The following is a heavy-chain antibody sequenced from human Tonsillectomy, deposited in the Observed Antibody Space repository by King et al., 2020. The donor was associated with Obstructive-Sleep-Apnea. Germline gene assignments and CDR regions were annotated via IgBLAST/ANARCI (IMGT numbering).Heavy chain of an antibody. Sequence: VQLVQSGAEVKKPGASVKVSCRASGYIFTGYYMHWVRQAPGQGLEWMGWINPDRGGTDYAQRFQGRVTMTRDTSISTAYMELSGLTSDDTAVYYCAGDSGPGGSRSNWFDPWGQGTLVTVSS. V-gene: IGHV1-2*02. CDR2: INPDRGGT. CDR3: AGDSGPGGSRSNWFDP. J-gene: IGHJ5*02. D-gene: IGHD3-16*01. CDR1: GYIFTGYY.